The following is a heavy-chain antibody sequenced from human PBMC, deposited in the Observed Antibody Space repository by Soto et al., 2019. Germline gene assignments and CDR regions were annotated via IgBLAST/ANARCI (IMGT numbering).Heavy chain of an antibody. V-gene: IGHV3-53*01. Sequence: EVQLVESGGGVIQPGGSLRLYCAASDFSVSSNYMSWVRQAPGKGLEWVAVIFRGGSTYYADSVQGRFTISRDSSENTLFLQMNSLRVEDTAVYYCATDHTHYYYYNGMDVWGPGTTVTV. D-gene: IGHD3-10*01. CDR3: ATDHTHYYYYNGMDV. CDR2: IFRGGST. CDR1: DFSVSSNY. J-gene: IGHJ6*02.